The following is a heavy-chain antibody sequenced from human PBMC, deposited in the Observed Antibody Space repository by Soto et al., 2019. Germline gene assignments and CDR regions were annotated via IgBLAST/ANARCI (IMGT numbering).Heavy chain of an antibody. CDR1: GYSISSSNW. CDR2: IYYSGTT. CDR3: ARREIQGRIDY. V-gene: IGHV4-28*01. D-gene: IGHD1-26*01. Sequence: QVQLQESVPGLVKPSDTLSLTCAVSGYSISSSNWWGWIRQPPGKGLEWIGYIYYSGTTYYNPSLKSRVTMSRYTAKNQFSLKLTSVTAVDTAVYYCARREIQGRIDYWGQGTLVTVSS. J-gene: IGHJ4*02.